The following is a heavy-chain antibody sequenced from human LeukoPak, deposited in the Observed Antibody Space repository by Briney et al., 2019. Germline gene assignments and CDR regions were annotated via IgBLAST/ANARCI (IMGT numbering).Heavy chain of an antibody. Sequence: PGGSLRLSCAASGFNFSIYWMHWVRQAPGKGLVWVSHINTDGSSPTYADSVKGRSTISRDNAKNTLYLQLNSLRAEDTAMYYCVRSSLDFWGQGTLVTVSS. CDR1: GFNFSIYW. J-gene: IGHJ4*02. CDR3: VRSSLDF. V-gene: IGHV3-74*01. CDR2: INTDGSSP.